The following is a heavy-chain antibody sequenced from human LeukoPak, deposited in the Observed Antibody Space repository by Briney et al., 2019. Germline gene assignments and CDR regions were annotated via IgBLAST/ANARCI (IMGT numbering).Heavy chain of an antibody. CDR2: ISGSGGST. Sequence: GGSLRLSCAASGFTFSSYAMSWVRQAPGKGLEWVSAISGSGGSTYYADSVKGRFTISRDNSKNTLYLQMNSLRAEDTAVYYCAKDGYYYDSSGYLFWGQGTLVTVSS. D-gene: IGHD3-22*01. V-gene: IGHV3-23*01. CDR1: GFTFSSYA. J-gene: IGHJ4*02. CDR3: AKDGYYYDSSGYLF.